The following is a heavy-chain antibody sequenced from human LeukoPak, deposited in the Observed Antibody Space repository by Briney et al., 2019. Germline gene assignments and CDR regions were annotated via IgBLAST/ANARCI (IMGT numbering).Heavy chain of an antibody. CDR3: ARTLTTATWDY. Sequence: GASVTVSCKASGYTFTEYYLNWMRQAPGQGLEWMGWISPYSGATHYAQIFQGRVTMTRDTSITTAYMEVSSLRSDDSAVYFCARTLTTATWDYWGQGTLVTGSS. CDR2: ISPYSGAT. CDR1: GYTFTEYY. V-gene: IGHV1-2*02. D-gene: IGHD4-17*01. J-gene: IGHJ4*02.